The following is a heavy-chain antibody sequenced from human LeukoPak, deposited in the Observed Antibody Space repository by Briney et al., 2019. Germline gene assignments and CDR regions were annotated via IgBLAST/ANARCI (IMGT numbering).Heavy chain of an antibody. Sequence: ASVKVSCKASGYTFTSYYMHWVRQAPGQGLEWMGIINPSGGSTSYAQKFQGRVTMTRDMSTSTVYMELSSLRSEDTAVHYCARDRGMVRGVTINWFDPWGQGTLVTVSS. V-gene: IGHV1-46*01. CDR3: ARDRGMVRGVTINWFDP. CDR2: INPSGGST. CDR1: GYTFTSYY. J-gene: IGHJ5*02. D-gene: IGHD3-10*01.